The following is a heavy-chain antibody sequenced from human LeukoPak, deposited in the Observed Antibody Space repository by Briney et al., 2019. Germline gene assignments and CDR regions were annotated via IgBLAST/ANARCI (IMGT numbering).Heavy chain of an antibody. CDR1: GFTFSSYS. CDR3: ARDRAYYFSNAFDI. CDR2: ISSSSSYI. J-gene: IGHJ3*02. V-gene: IGHV3-21*01. Sequence: GGSLRLSCAASGFTFSSYSMNWVRQAPGKGLEWVSSISSSSSYIYYADSVKGRFTISRDNAKNSLYLQMNSLRAEDTAVYYCARDRAYYFSNAFDIWGQGTMVTVSS. D-gene: IGHD3-10*01.